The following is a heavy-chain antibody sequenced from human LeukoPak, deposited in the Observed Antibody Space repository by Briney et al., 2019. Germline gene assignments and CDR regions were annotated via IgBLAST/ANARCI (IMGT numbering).Heavy chain of an antibody. CDR1: GYSISSGYY. CDR2: ISPGGST. Sequence: SETLSLTCTVSGYSISSGYYWGWIRQPPGKGLEWMGSISPGGSTYYNPSLKSRVTLSVDTSKNQFSLKLSSVTAADTAVYNCARGRDSWFDPWGQGTLVTVSS. CDR3: ARGRDSWFDP. V-gene: IGHV4-38-2*02. J-gene: IGHJ5*02.